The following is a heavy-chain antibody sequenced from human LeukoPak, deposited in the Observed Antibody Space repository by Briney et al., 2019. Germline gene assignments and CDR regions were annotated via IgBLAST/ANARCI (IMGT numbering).Heavy chain of an antibody. V-gene: IGHV4-39*01. CDR1: GGSISSRSYY. CDR3: ARHERGSHFDY. D-gene: IGHD1-26*01. CDR2: IYYTGST. J-gene: IGHJ4*02. Sequence: PSETLSLTCTVSGGSISSRSYYWGWIRQPPGKGLEWVGCIYYTGSTSYNPSLNSRVTISVDTSKNQFSLKVTSVTAADTAVYYCARHERGSHFDYWGQGTLVTVSS.